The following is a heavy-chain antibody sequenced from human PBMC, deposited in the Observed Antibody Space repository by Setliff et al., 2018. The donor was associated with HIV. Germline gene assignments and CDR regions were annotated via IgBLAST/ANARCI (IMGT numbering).Heavy chain of an antibody. CDR1: GFSFSRYW. V-gene: IGHV3-7*02. CDR3: AAVPWGHSSLIIDH. J-gene: IGHJ4*02. CDR2: IKGDGSET. D-gene: IGHD3-16*01. Sequence: PGGSLRLSCAASGFSFSRYWMSWVRQAPGKGLEWVANIKGDGSETYYVDSVKGRFTISRDNAKNSVYLQMHSLRVEDTAVYYCAAVPWGHSSLIIDHWGQGTPVTVSS.